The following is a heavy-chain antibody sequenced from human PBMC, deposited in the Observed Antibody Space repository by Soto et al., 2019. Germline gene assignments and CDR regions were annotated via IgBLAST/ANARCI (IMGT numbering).Heavy chain of an antibody. D-gene: IGHD1-26*01. CDR3: ARDAEGRVVGATLYYYGMDV. CDR2: IIPIFGTA. CDR1: GGTFSSYA. J-gene: IGHJ6*02. Sequence: VASVKVSCKASGGTFSSYAISWVRQAPGQGLEWMGGIIPIFGTANYAQKFQGRVTITADESTSTAYMELSSLRSEDTAVYYCARDAEGRVVGATLYYYGMDVWGQGTTVTVSS. V-gene: IGHV1-69*13.